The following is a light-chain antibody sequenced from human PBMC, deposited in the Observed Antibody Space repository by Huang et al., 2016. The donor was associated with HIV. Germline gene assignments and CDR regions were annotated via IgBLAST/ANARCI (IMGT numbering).Light chain of an antibody. CDR1: QSILYNSNNKNS. CDR2: WAS. J-gene: IGKJ2*01. V-gene: IGKV4-1*01. CDR3: QQYHTIPYT. Sequence: DIVMTQSPDSLAVSLGERATINCKSSQSILYNSNNKNSLGWFQQKPGQPPKLLIYWASTRQSGVPERFSGSGSGTYFTLTISSLQAEDVAVYYCQQYHTIPYTFGQGTKLEIK.